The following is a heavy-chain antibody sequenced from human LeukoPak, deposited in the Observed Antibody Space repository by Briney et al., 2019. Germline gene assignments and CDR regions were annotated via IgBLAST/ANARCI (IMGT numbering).Heavy chain of an antibody. D-gene: IGHD3-10*01. V-gene: IGHV4-38-2*02. J-gene: IGHJ5*02. CDR2: IHYSGST. CDR3: ARPTMVGGFDP. CDR1: GYFISSAYY. Sequence: PSETLSLTCTVSGYFISSAYYWGWIRQPPGKGLEWIGSIHYSGSTDYNPSLKSRVNILADTSKNQFSLKLNSVTAADTAVYYCARPTMVGGFDPWGQGTLVTVSS.